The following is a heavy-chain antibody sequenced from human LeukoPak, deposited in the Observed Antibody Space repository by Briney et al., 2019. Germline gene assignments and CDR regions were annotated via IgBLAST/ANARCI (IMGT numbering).Heavy chain of an antibody. Sequence: PSETLSLTCTVSGGSISSYYWSWIRQPPGKGLEWIGYIYYSGSTNYNPSLKSRVTISVDTSKNQFSLKLSSVTAADTAVYYCARTQGYGGKLGVLDVWGQGITVTVSS. CDR2: IYYSGST. V-gene: IGHV4-59*01. J-gene: IGHJ6*02. D-gene: IGHD4-23*01. CDR3: ARTQGYGGKLGVLDV. CDR1: GGSISSYY.